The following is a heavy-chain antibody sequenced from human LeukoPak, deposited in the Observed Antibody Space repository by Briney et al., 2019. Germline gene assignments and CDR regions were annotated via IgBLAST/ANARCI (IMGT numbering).Heavy chain of an antibody. D-gene: IGHD2-21*01. CDR2: ISGTTGRT. CDR1: GFTFTSHA. V-gene: IGHV3-23*01. Sequence: GGSLRLSCATSGFTFTSHAMTWVRQAPGKGLEWVSGISGTTGRTFYGDSVKGRFTVSRENSRDTLYLQMNSLRAEDAAVYFCASVACGTECYYRLDVWGQGTTVTVSS. J-gene: IGHJ6*02. CDR3: ASVACGTECYYRLDV.